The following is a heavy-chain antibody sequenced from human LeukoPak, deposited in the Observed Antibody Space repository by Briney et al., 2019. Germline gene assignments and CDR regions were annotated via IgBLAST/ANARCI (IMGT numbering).Heavy chain of an antibody. Sequence: SVKVSCKASGGTFSSYAISWVRQAPGQGLEWMGGIIPIFGTANYAQKLQGRVTITADKSTSTAYMELSSLRSEGTAVYYCASLADIVVVPAAIGGYYYYYGMDVWGKGTTVTVSS. CDR2: IIPIFGTA. CDR1: GGTFSSYA. V-gene: IGHV1-69*06. CDR3: ASLADIVVVPAAIGGYYYYYGMDV. D-gene: IGHD2-2*01. J-gene: IGHJ6*04.